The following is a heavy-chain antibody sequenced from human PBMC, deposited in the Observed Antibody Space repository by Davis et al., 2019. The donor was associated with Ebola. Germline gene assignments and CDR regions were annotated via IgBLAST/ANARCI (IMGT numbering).Heavy chain of an antibody. V-gene: IGHV5-51*01. CDR2: IYPGDSDT. D-gene: IGHD3-10*01. Sequence: KVSCKGSGYTFTSYWIAWVRQVPGKGLEWMGIIYPGDSDTRYSPSFQGQVTISVDKSINTAYLQWSSLKAPDTAMYYCARGPRSYFRAGGDDYWGQGTLVSVSS. CDR1: GYTFTSYW. CDR3: ARGPRSYFRAGGDDY. J-gene: IGHJ4*02.